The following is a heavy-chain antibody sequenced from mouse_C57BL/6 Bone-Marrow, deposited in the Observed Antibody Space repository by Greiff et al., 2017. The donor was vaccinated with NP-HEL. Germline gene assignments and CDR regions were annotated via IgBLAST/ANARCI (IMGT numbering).Heavy chain of an antibody. CDR1: GYTFTSYW. J-gene: IGHJ4*01. CDR2: IDPSDSYT. Sequence: VQLQQPGAELVKPGASVKLSCKASGYTFTSYWMQWVKQRPGQGLEWIGEIDPSDSYTNSHQKFKGKATLTVETSSRPAYLQLSSLTSEDSSVYDCARWLLRWAMDYWGQGTSVTVSS. CDR3: ARWLLRWAMDY. D-gene: IGHD2-3*01. V-gene: IGHV1-50*01.